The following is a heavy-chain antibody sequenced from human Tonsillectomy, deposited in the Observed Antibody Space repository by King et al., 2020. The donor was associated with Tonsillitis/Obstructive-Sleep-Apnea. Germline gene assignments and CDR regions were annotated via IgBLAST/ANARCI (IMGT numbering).Heavy chain of an antibody. Sequence: QLVQSGGGVVQPGRSLRLSCAASGFTFSDHDMHWVRQAPGKGLEWVALISYDGNNKNYADSVKGRFTISRDNSKNTLYLQMNSLRAEDTAVYYCARNSPGSSWHYYYYGMDVWGQGTTVTVSS. CDR3: ARNSPGSSWHYYYYGMDV. CDR1: GFTFSDHD. D-gene: IGHD6-13*01. V-gene: IGHV3-30*04. J-gene: IGHJ6*02. CDR2: ISYDGNNK.